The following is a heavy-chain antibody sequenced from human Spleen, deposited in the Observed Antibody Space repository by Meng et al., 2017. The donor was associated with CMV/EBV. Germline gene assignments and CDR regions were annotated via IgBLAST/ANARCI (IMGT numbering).Heavy chain of an antibody. CDR3: ARGRVAVAGTGDY. Sequence: GGSLRLSCAASGFSFNDYSMNWVRQTPGTGLEWVSSISHSSAYIYYADSVKGRFTVSRDNAQSSLFLQMNSLRAEDTAVYYCARGRVAVAGTGDYWGQGTPVTVSS. V-gene: IGHV3-21*01. D-gene: IGHD6-19*01. CDR2: ISHSSAYI. J-gene: IGHJ4*02. CDR1: GFSFNDYS.